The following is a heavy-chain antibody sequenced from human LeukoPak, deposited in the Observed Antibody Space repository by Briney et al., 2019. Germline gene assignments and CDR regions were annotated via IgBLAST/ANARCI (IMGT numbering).Heavy chain of an antibody. Sequence: GGSLRLSCAASGFTFSSYGMHWVRQAPGKGLEWVAVISYDGSNKYYADSVKGRFTISRDNSKNTLCLQMNSLRAEDTAVYYCANGGWGNWGQGTLVTVSS. CDR3: ANGGWGN. J-gene: IGHJ4*02. V-gene: IGHV3-30*18. D-gene: IGHD2-15*01. CDR1: GFTFSSYG. CDR2: ISYDGSNK.